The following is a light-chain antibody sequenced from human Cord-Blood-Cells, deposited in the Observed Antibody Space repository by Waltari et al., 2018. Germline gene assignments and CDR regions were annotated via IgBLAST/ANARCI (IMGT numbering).Light chain of an antibody. V-gene: IGLV3-1*01. CDR1: QLGVKY. J-gene: IGLJ1*01. Sequence: SYELTQPPSVSVSPGQTASITCSGHQLGVKYACWYQPKPGQSPVLVIYQDSKRPSGIPERFSGSNSGNTATLTISGTQAMDEADYYCQAWDSSTYVFGTGTKVTVL. CDR3: QAWDSSTYV. CDR2: QDS.